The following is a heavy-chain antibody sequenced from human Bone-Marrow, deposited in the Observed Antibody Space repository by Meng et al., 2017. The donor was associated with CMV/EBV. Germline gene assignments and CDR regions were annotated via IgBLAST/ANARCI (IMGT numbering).Heavy chain of an antibody. CDR3: AKDPYCSSTSCYANDAFDI. Sequence: GESLKISCAASGFTFSSYAMHWVRQAPGKGLEWVAFIRYDGSNKYYADSVKGRFTISRDNSKNTLYLQMNSLRAEDTAVYYCAKDPYCSSTSCYANDAFDIWGQGTMVTVSS. D-gene: IGHD2-2*01. CDR1: GFTFSSYA. J-gene: IGHJ3*02. CDR2: IRYDGSNK. V-gene: IGHV3-30*02.